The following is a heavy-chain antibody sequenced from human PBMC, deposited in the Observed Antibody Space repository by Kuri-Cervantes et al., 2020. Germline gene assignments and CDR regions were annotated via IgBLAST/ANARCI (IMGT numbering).Heavy chain of an antibody. Sequence: ASVKVSCKASGYGFTDYYLHWVRQAPGQGLEWMGWINPNSGGTNYAQRFQGRVTMTRDTSISTAFMELSRLTSDDTAVYYCARDPFGGVPFDLWGRGTLVTVSS. CDR1: GYGFTDYY. J-gene: IGHJ2*01. D-gene: IGHD3-16*01. V-gene: IGHV1-2*02. CDR3: ARDPFGGVPFDL. CDR2: INPNSGGT.